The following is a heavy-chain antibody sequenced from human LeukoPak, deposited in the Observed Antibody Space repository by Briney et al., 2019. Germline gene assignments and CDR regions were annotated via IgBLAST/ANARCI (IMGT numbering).Heavy chain of an antibody. J-gene: IGHJ4*02. CDR1: GFTLSSYA. D-gene: IGHD3-22*01. CDR2: ISGSGGST. CDR3: AILTYYDSSGYLEY. Sequence: GGSLRLSCAASGFTLSSYAMSWVRQAPGKGLEWVSAISGSGGSTYYADSVKGRFTISRDNSKNTLYLQMNSLRAEDAAVYYCAILTYYDSSGYLEYWGQGTLVTVSS. V-gene: IGHV3-23*01.